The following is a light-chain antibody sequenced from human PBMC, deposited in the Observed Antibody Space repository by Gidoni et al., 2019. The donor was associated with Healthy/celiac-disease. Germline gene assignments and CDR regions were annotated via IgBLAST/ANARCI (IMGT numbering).Light chain of an antibody. CDR3: QQFNSYPQST. Sequence: IQLTPSPSSLSASVGDRVTITCRASQGISSALAWYQQKPGKAPKLLIYDASRLESGVPSRFGGSGSGTDFTLTISSLKPEDFATYYCQQFNSYPQSTFGQGTRLEIK. CDR2: DAS. J-gene: IGKJ5*01. V-gene: IGKV1-13*02. CDR1: QGISSA.